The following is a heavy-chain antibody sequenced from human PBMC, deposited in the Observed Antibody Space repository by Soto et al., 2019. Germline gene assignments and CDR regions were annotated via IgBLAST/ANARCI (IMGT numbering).Heavy chain of an antibody. CDR1: GGSFSGYY. V-gene: IGHV4-34*01. CDR2: INHSGST. J-gene: IGHJ4*02. Sequence: PSETLSLTCAVYGGSFSGYYWSWIRQPPGKGLEWIGEINHSGSTNYNPSLKSRVTISVDTSKNQFSLKLSSVTAADTAVYYCARALGYCSGGSCYSRGTFDYWGQGTLVTVS. D-gene: IGHD2-15*01. CDR3: ARALGYCSGGSCYSRGTFDY.